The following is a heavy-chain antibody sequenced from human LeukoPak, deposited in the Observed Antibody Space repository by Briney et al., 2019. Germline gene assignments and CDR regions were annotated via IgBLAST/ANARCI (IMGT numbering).Heavy chain of an antibody. V-gene: IGHV1-69*05. CDR2: IIPKFGSA. CDR1: RGTLSPYG. D-gene: IGHD3-16*02. J-gene: IGHJ1*01. CDR3: ARDNFAPSGVKYFQL. Sequence: ASVKVSCEASRGTLSPYGIGWVRQAPGQGLEWMGGIIPKFGSANYAQKFQDRLTLTTDESTGTAYMELSNLRSEDTAVYFCARDNFAPSGVKYFQLWGPGTLVTVSS.